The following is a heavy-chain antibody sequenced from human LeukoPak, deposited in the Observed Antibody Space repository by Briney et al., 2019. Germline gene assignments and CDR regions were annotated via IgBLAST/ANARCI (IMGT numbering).Heavy chain of an antibody. CDR2: ISSSGSTI. D-gene: IGHD5-18*01. CDR1: GFTFSSYE. J-gene: IGHJ6*03. CDR3: ASNTAMDSYYYYMDV. Sequence: GGSPRLSCAASGFTFSSYEMNWVRQAPGKGLEWVSYISSSGSTIYYADSVKGRFTISRDNAKNSLYLQMNSLRAEDTAVYYCASNTAMDSYYYYMDVWGKGTTVTVSS. V-gene: IGHV3-48*03.